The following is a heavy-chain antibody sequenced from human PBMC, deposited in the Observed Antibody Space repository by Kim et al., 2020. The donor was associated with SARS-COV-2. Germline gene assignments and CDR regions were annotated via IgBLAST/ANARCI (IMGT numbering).Heavy chain of an antibody. CDR1: GGSFSGYY. Sequence: SETLSLTCAVYGGSFSGYYWSWIRQPPGKGLEWIGEINHSGSTNYNPSLKSRVTISVDTSKNQFSLKLSSVTAADTAVYYCARAGRWEDYYDSSGGFDYWGQGTLVTVSS. J-gene: IGHJ4*02. D-gene: IGHD3-22*01. V-gene: IGHV4-34*01. CDR2: INHSGST. CDR3: ARAGRWEDYYDSSGGFDY.